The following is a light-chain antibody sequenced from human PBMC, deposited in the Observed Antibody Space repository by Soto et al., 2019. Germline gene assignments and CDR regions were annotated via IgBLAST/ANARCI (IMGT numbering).Light chain of an antibody. J-gene: IGLJ1*01. Sequence: QSALTQPASVSGSPGQSITISCTGTSSDVGAYNSVSWYQQHPGKAPKLMIYDVSNRPSGFSDRFSVSKSGNTASLTISGLQAEDEADYYCSSYTRSSTYVFGTGTKVTVL. CDR1: SSDVGAYNS. CDR3: SSYTRSSTYV. CDR2: DVS. V-gene: IGLV2-14*01.